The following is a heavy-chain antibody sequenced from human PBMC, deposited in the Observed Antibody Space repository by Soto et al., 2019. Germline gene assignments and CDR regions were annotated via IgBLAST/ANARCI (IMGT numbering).Heavy chain of an antibody. Sequence: EVQLVESGGGLVKPGGSLRLSCAASGFTFSNYTMEWVRQAPGKGLDWLSSISRSSTNIFYADSVKGRFTVSRDNANNVLYLQSNSLGAEDTAIYYCARDLKLAASNSDFCYGRDVWGQGTTFTVSS. CDR3: ARDLKLAASNSDFCYGRDV. V-gene: IGHV3-21*01. J-gene: IGHJ6*02. CDR2: ISRSSTNI. D-gene: IGHD2-15*01. CDR1: GFTFSNYT.